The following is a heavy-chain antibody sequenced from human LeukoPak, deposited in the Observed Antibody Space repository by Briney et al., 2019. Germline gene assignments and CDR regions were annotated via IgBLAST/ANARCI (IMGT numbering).Heavy chain of an antibody. V-gene: IGHV3-23*01. CDR3: VASQGSLDV. Sequence: GSLRLSCAASGFDFSKFDMSWVRQAPNKGMEWVSSISGNGVSTNYGDPVKGRFTISRDNSKNTLYLQMSSLRAEDTAVYYCVASQGSLDVWGKGTTVTVSS. CDR2: ISGNGVST. CDR1: GFDFSKFD. J-gene: IGHJ6*04.